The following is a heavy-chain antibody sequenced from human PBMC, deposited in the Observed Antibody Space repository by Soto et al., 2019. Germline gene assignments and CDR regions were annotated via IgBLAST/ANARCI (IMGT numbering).Heavy chain of an antibody. CDR2: IYYSGST. J-gene: IGHJ6*02. D-gene: IGHD3-3*01. V-gene: IGHV4-39*01. Sequence: PSETLSLTCTVSGGSISSSSYYWGWIRQPPGKGLEWIGSIYYSGSTYYNPSLKSRVTISVDTSKNQFSLKLTSVTAADTAVYYCARHSLLPFLEWPKERPDGMDVWGQGTTVTVSS. CDR3: ARHSLLPFLEWPKERPDGMDV. CDR1: GGSISSSSYY.